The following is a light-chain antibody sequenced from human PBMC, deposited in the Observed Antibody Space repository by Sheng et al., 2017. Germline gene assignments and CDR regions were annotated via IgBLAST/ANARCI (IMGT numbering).Light chain of an antibody. CDR3: QQFNDYPPT. CDR2: DAS. CDR1: QSLNNA. V-gene: IGKV1D-13*01. J-gene: IGKJ1*01. Sequence: AIQMTQSPSTLSASVGDRVIITCRASQSLNNALAWYQQKPGKAPKLLIYDASSLEGGVPSRFSGSGSGTDFTLTISSLQPEDFATYYCQQFNDYPPTFGQGTKVEIK.